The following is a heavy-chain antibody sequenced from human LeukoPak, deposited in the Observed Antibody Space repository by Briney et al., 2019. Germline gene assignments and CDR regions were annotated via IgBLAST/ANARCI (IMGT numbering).Heavy chain of an antibody. V-gene: IGHV3-23*01. CDR2: FTGGDGSA. J-gene: IGHJ4*02. CDR1: GFTFSSYW. Sequence: GGSLRLSCAASGFTFSSYWMSWVRQAPGKGLEWVSTFTGGDGSAYYADSVKGRFTISRDNSKITLYLQMNSLRAEDTALYYCAKDVGKRESLHFFDYWGQGTLVTVSS. D-gene: IGHD1-26*01. CDR3: AKDVGKRESLHFFDY.